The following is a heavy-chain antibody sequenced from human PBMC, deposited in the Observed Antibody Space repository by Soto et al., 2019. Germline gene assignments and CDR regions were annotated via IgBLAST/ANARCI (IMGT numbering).Heavy chain of an antibody. D-gene: IGHD2-21*02. CDR2: INPNGGVT. J-gene: IGHJ5*02. Sequence: QVQLVQSGAEVTKPGASVKVSCKASGFTLTNYYFHWVRQAPGQGLEWMGIINPNGGVTTTAHKFRDSFTLTWDTSTTTLYMELSSLKSDDTAVSDWGRILVVTAIAAWGQGTLVTVSS. CDR3: GRILVVTAIAA. V-gene: IGHV1-46*01. CDR1: GFTLTNYY.